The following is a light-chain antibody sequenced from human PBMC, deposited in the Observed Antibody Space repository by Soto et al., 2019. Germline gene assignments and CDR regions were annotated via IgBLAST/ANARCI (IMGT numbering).Light chain of an antibody. Sequence: QSVLTQPASVSGSPGQSITISCTGTSSDVGTYNYVSWYQQHPGKAPKVMIYEVTYRPSGVSNRFSGSKSGNTASLTISGLQAEDEAEYYCSSYTGSSSYVLGTGTKVTVL. CDR3: SSYTGSSSYV. CDR2: EVT. V-gene: IGLV2-14*01. J-gene: IGLJ1*01. CDR1: SSDVGTYNY.